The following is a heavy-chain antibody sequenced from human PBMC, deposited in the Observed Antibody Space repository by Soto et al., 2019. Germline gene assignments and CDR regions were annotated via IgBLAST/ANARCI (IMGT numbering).Heavy chain of an antibody. V-gene: IGHV4-34*01. J-gene: IGHJ6*02. D-gene: IGHD3-10*01. CDR2: INHSGST. Sequence: TSETLSLTCAVYGGSFSGYYWSWIRQPPGKGLEWIGEINHSGSTNYNPSLKSRVTISVDTSKNQFSLKLSSVTAADTAVYYCARGKGRDYYYYYGMDVWGQGTTVTVSS. CDR1: GGSFSGYY. CDR3: ARGKGRDYYYYYGMDV.